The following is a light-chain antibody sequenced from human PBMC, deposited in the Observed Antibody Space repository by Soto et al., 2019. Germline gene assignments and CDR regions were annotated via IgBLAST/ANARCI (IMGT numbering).Light chain of an antibody. J-gene: IGKJ4*01. CDR1: QTVSSNY. CDR3: QQYGSSPLS. V-gene: IGKV3-20*01. Sequence: EIVLTQSPGTLSLSPGERATLSCRASQTVSSNYLAWYQQKPGQPPRLLIYGASGRATGIPDTFSGSGSGTDFTLTISRLEPEDYAVYYCQQYGSSPLSFGGGTNVEIK. CDR2: GAS.